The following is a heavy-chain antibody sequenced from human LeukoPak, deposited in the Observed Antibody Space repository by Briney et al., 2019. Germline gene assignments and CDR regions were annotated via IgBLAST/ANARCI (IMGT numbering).Heavy chain of an antibody. Sequence: SLTLSLTYAVSGGFISSTYWSWIRVPPRKGLELTCFNHYNGGTNYNPYLKSRVTMSVDTSKNQFSLQLTSVTAADTAVYYCARRTYYYGSGPSWFDPWGQGILVTVSS. CDR2: NHYNGGT. J-gene: IGHJ5*02. CDR1: GGFISSTY. V-gene: IGHV4-59*08. CDR3: ARRTYYYGSGPSWFDP. D-gene: IGHD3-10*01.